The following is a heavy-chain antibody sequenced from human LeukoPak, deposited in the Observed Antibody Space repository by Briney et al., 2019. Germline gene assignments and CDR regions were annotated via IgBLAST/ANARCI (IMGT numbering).Heavy chain of an antibody. V-gene: IGHV6-1*01. CDR2: TYYRSKWYN. D-gene: IGHD6-19*01. CDR1: GDSVSSNSAI. Sequence: SQTLSLTCAISGDSVSSNSAIWNWIRQSPSRGLEWLGRTYYRSKWYNDYAESMKGRITINSDTSKNQFSLQLNPVTPEDTAVYYCARDLGNSGWYTFDYWGQGTLVTVSS. CDR3: ARDLGNSGWYTFDY. J-gene: IGHJ4*02.